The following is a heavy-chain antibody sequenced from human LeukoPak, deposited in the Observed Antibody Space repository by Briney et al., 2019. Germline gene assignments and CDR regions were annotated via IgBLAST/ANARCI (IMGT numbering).Heavy chain of an antibody. D-gene: IGHD2-15*01. CDR2: IYYSGST. CDR3: ARGDCSGGSCSNFDY. Sequence: SQTLSLTCTVSGGSISSGGYYWSWIRQHPGKGLEWIGYIYYSGSTYYNPSLKSRVTISVDTSKNQFSLKLSSVTAADTAVYYCARGDCSGGSCSNFDYWGQGTLVIVSS. CDR1: GGSISSGGYY. J-gene: IGHJ4*02. V-gene: IGHV4-31*03.